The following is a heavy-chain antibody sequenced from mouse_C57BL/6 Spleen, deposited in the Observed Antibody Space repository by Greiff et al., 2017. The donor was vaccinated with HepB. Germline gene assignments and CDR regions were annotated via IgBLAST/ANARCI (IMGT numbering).Heavy chain of an antibody. CDR3: ARGASLGYFDV. V-gene: IGHV1-4*01. CDR1: GYTFTSYT. J-gene: IGHJ1*03. CDR2: INPSSGYT. Sequence: QVQLKQSGAELARPGASVKMSCKASGYTFTSYTMHWVKQRPGQGLEWIGYINPSSGYTKYNQKFKDKATLTADKSSSTAYMQLSSLTSEDSAVYYCARGASLGYFDVWGTGTTVTVSS. D-gene: IGHD6-1*01.